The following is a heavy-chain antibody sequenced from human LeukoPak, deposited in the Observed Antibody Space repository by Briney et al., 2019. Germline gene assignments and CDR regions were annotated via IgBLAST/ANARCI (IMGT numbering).Heavy chain of an antibody. CDR2: IKQDGSEK. CDR3: ARDHYGSGSYFDY. CDR1: GFTFSGYG. D-gene: IGHD3-10*01. Sequence: GGSLRLSCAASGFTFSGYGIHWVRQAPGKGLEWLANIKQDGSEKYYVDPVKGRFTISRDNAKNSLYLQMNSLRAEDTAVYYCARDHYGSGSYFDYWGQGTLVTVSS. V-gene: IGHV3-7*01. J-gene: IGHJ4*02.